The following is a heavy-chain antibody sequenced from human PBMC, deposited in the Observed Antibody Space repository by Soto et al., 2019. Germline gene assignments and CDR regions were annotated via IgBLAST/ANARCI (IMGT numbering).Heavy chain of an antibody. J-gene: IGHJ6*02. D-gene: IGHD1-20*01. Sequence: GASVKVSCKASGGTFSSYAISWVRQAPGQGLAWMGGIIPIFGTANYDQTFQGRVTITADESKYQFSLQLNSVTPEDTAVYYCARVLYNWNHVADYYYYYGMDVWGQGTTVTVSS. CDR1: GGTFSSYA. CDR2: IIPIFGTA. CDR3: ARVLYNWNHVADYYYYYGMDV. V-gene: IGHV1-69*13.